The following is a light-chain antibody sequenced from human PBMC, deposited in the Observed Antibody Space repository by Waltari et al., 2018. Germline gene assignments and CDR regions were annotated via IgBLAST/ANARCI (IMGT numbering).Light chain of an antibody. Sequence: DIVMTQSPLSLPVTPGEPASISCRSRKSLLHSNGYNYLDWYLQKPGQFPHLLFYLGSNRASGVPDRFSGSGSGTDFTLKISRVEAEDVGVYYCMQALQTPLTFGGGTKVEIK. CDR1: KSLLHSNGYNY. J-gene: IGKJ4*01. CDR2: LGS. CDR3: MQALQTPLT. V-gene: IGKV2-28*01.